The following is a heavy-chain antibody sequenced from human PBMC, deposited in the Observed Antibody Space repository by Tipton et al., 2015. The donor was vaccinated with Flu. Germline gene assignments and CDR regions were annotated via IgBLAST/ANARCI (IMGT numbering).Heavy chain of an antibody. D-gene: IGHD4-17*01. J-gene: IGHJ4*02. CDR2: IYSGGST. Sequence: SLRLSCAASGFSVSSNYMSWVRQAPGKGLEWVSVIYSGGSTYYADSVKGRFTNSRDNSKLYLQMNSLRAEDTAVHYCASRRGGDYPYFDYWGQGTLVTVSS. CDR1: GFSVSSNY. CDR3: ASRRGGDYPYFDY. V-gene: IGHV3-53*01.